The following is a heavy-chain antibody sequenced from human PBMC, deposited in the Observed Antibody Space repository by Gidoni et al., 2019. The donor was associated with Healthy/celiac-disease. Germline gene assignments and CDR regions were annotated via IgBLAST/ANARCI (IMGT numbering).Heavy chain of an antibody. D-gene: IGHD1-26*01. CDR3: ARDRAPRAYSGSYPSDY. J-gene: IGHJ4*02. CDR2: INPNSGGT. V-gene: IGHV1-2*06. CDR1: GYTFTGYY. Sequence: QVQLVQSGAEVKKPGASVKVSCKASGYTFTGYYMHWVRQAPGQGLEWMGRINPNSGGTNYAQKFQGRVTMPRDTSISTAYMELSRLRSDDTAVYYCARDRAPRAYSGSYPSDYWGQGTLVTVSS.